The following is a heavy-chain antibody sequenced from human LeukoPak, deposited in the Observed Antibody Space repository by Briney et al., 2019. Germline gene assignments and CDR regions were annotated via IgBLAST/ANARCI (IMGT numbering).Heavy chain of an antibody. CDR1: GFTFSSYA. CDR2: ISGSGGST. V-gene: IGHV3-23*01. Sequence: PGGSLRLSCAASGFTFSSYAMSWVRQAPGKGLEWVSAISGSGGSTYYADSVKGRFTISRDNSKNTLYLQMNSLRAEDTAVYYCARAPTPMIVSYYFDYWGQGTLVTVSS. D-gene: IGHD3-22*01. CDR3: ARAPTPMIVSYYFDY. J-gene: IGHJ4*02.